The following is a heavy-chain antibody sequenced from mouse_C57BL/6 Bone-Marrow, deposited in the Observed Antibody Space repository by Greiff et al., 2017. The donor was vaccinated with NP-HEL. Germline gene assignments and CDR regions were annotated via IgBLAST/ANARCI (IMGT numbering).Heavy chain of an antibody. Sequence: VKLVESGPGLVAPSQSLSITCTVSGFSLTSYGVDWVRQSPGKGLEWLGVIWGVGSTNYNSALKSRLSISKDNSKSQVFIKMNSLQTDDTAMYYCARRVTWYFDVWGTGTTVTVSS. J-gene: IGHJ1*03. CDR2: IWGVGST. CDR3: ARRVTWYFDV. V-gene: IGHV2-6*01. CDR1: GFSLTSYG.